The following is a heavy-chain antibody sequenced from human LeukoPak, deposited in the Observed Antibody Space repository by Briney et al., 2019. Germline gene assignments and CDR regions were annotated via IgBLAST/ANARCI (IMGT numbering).Heavy chain of an antibody. J-gene: IGHJ4*02. CDR1: GFTVSSNS. CDR2: IYSGGNT. V-gene: IGHV3-53*01. D-gene: IGHD3-3*01. Sequence: PGGSLRLSCTVSGFTVSSNSWSWVRQAPGKGLEWVSFIYSGGNTHYSDSVKGRFTISRDTSKNTLYLQMNSLRAEDTAVYYCAKGGPFGVLTPYYFDYWGQGTLVTVSS. CDR3: AKGGPFGVLTPYYFDY.